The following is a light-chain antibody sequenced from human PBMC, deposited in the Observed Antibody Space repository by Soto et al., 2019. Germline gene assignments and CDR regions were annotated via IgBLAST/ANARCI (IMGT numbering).Light chain of an antibody. V-gene: IGKV1-5*03. CDR1: QSISSW. J-gene: IGKJ1*01. CDR2: KAS. Sequence: DIQMTQSPSTLSASVGDRVTITCRASQSISSWLAWYQQKPGKAPKLLIYKASSLESGVPSRFSGSGSGTEFTLTISSLQPDDFAAYYCKQYNSCPRTFGQGTKVEIK. CDR3: KQYNSCPRT.